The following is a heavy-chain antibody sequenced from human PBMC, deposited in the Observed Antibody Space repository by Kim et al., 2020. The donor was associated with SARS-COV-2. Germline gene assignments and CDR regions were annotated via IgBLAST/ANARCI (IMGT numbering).Heavy chain of an antibody. J-gene: IGHJ4*02. V-gene: IGHV4-39*01. D-gene: IGHD3-10*01. Sequence: KSRVTIAVDTSKNQFSLKLSSVTAADTAVYYCARTINVLLWFGESPAVDYWGKGTMVTVSS. CDR3: ARTINVLLWFGESPAVDY.